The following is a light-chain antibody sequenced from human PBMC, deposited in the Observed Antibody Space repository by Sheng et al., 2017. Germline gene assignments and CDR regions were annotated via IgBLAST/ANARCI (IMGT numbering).Light chain of an antibody. CDR2: GAS. V-gene: IGKV3-20*01. J-gene: IGKJ2*01. Sequence: PGERATLSCRASQSVRSNLAWYQQKLGQAPRLLIYGASTRATGIPGRFSGSGSGTDFTLTISRVEPEDFAVYYCQQYDSSPNYTFGQGTKLEIK. CDR3: QQYDSSPNYT. CDR1: QSVRSN.